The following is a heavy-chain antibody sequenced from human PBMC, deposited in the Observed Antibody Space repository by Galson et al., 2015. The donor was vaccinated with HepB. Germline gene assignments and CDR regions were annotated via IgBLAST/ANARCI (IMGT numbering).Heavy chain of an antibody. V-gene: IGHV4-39*01. J-gene: IGHJ4*02. D-gene: IGHD6-6*01. CDR3: ARHFGIAARPVWYFPFDY. Sequence: ETLSLTCTVSGGSISSSSYYWGWIRQPPGKGLEWIGSIYYSGSTYYNPSLKSRVTISVDTSKNQFSLKLSSVTAADTAVYYCARHFGIAARPVWYFPFDYWGQGTLVTVSS. CDR1: GGSISSSSYY. CDR2: IYYSGST.